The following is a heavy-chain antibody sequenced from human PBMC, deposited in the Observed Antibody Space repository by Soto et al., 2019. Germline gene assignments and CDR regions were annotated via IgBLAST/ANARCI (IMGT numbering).Heavy chain of an antibody. J-gene: IGHJ4*02. V-gene: IGHV4-34*01. D-gene: IGHD2-15*01. CDR3: ARGPYCSGGSCYFPFDY. CDR2: INHSGST. CDR1: GGSFSGYY. Sequence: SETLSLTCAVYGGSFSGYYWSWIRQPPGKGLEWIGEINHSGSTNYNPSLKSRVTISVDTSKNQFSLKLSSVTAADTAVYYCARGPYCSGGSCYFPFDYWGQGTLVTVSS.